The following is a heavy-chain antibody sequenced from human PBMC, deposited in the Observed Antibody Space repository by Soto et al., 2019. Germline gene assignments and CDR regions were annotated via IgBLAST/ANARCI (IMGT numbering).Heavy chain of an antibody. V-gene: IGHV4-39*01. Sequence: QLQLQESGPGLVKPSETLSLTCTVSGGSISSSSFYWGWIRQPPGKGLQWIGSIYYSGSTYYNPSLKSRVTMSVDTSNNRFSLRLSPVTAADAAVYYCARLEDCTNGVCEFDSWGQGTLVTVSS. D-gene: IGHD2-8*01. CDR2: IYYSGST. CDR1: GGSISSSSFY. J-gene: IGHJ4*02. CDR3: ARLEDCTNGVCEFDS.